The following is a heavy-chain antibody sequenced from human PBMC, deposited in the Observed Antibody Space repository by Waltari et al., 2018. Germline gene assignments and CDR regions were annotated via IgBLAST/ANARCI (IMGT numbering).Heavy chain of an antibody. CDR2: IYYSGST. D-gene: IGHD1-26*01. J-gene: IGHJ5*02. CDR1: GGSISSSSYY. Sequence: QLQLQESGPGLVKPSETLSLTCTVPGGSISSSSYYWGWIRQPPGKGLEGIGSIYYSGSTSYNPSLKSRVTISVDTSKNQFSLKLSSVTAADTAVYYCAREMREGNWFDPWGQGTLVTVSS. CDR3: AREMREGNWFDP. V-gene: IGHV4-39*07.